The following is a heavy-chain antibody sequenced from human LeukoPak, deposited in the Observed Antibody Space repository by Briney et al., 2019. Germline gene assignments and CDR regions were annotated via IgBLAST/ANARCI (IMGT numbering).Heavy chain of an antibody. D-gene: IGHD2-2*01. J-gene: IGHJ4*02. V-gene: IGHV3-7*01. CDR1: GFTFYTFW. Sequence: PGGSLTLSCEASGFTFYTFWMSWVRQAPGKGLEWVANLKQDGSEKYYLESVRGRFSISRDNAKNSLHLQMNRLRAVDTAVYYCARVGDSSYYGRSANDYWGQGTRVIVSS. CDR3: ARVGDSSYYGRSANDY. CDR2: LKQDGSEK.